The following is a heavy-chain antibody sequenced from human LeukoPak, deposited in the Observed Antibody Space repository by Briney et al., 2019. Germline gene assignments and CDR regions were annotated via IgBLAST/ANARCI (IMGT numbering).Heavy chain of an antibody. Sequence: PSETLSLTCTVSGGSISSSSYYWGWIRQPPGKGLEWIGSIYYSGSTYYNPSLKSRVTISVDTSKNQFSLKLSPVTAADTAVYYCARHAGIQLWSPGVGWFDPWGQGTLVTVSS. J-gene: IGHJ5*02. CDR1: GGSISSSSYY. CDR3: ARHAGIQLWSPGVGWFDP. V-gene: IGHV4-39*01. D-gene: IGHD5-18*01. CDR2: IYYSGST.